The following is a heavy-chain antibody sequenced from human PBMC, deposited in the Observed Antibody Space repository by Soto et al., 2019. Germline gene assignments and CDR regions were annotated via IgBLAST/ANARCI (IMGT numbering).Heavy chain of an antibody. CDR3: AREVGYYDSSGYSYYYGMDV. CDR1: GFTFSNYW. Sequence: GGSLRLSCAASGFTFSNYWMSWVRQAPGKGLEWVANIKQDGSNKYYADSVKGRFTISRDNSKNTLYLQMNSLRAEDTAVYYCAREVGYYDSSGYSYYYGMDVWGQGTTVTVSS. CDR2: IKQDGSNK. J-gene: IGHJ6*02. D-gene: IGHD3-22*01. V-gene: IGHV3-7*01.